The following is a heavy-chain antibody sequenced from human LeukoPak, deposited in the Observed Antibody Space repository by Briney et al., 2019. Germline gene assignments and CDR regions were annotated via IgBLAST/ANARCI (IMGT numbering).Heavy chain of an antibody. Sequence: SETLSLTCAVYGGCFSGYYWSWIRQPPGKGLEWIGEINHSGSTNYNPSLKSRVTISVDTSKNQFSLKLSSVTAADTAVYYCAANYDILTGYNYWGQGTLVTVSS. CDR3: AANYDILTGYNY. CDR2: INHSGST. D-gene: IGHD3-9*01. CDR1: GGCFSGYY. J-gene: IGHJ4*02. V-gene: IGHV4-34*01.